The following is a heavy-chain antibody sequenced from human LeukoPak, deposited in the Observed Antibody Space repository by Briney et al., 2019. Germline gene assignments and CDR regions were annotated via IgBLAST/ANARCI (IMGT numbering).Heavy chain of an antibody. CDR1: GFTFSSYW. CDR3: ARDFLTYNGREIPDY. J-gene: IGHJ4*02. CDR2: IKQDGSEK. Sequence: GGSLRLSCAPSGFTFSSYWMSWVRQAPGKGLEWVANIKQDGSEKYYVDSVKGRFTISRDNAKNSLYLQMNSLRAEDTAVYYCARDFLTYNGREIPDYWGQGTLVTVSS. V-gene: IGHV3-7*01. D-gene: IGHD2-8*01.